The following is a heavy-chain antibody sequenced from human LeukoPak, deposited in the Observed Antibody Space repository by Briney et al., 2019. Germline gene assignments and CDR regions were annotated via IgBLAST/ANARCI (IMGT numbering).Heavy chain of an antibody. CDR2: FSGGGGIT. V-gene: IGHV3-23*01. J-gene: IGHJ4*02. D-gene: IGHD3-16*01. CDR1: GFSLNHYA. CDR3: AKHDSRTLDY. Sequence: GGSLRLSCAVSGFSLNHYAMTWVRQAPGKGLEWVSLFSGGGGITNYAESVKGRFTVSGDKSKNTLYLQMNSLRAEDTAVYYCAKHDSRTLDYWGLGTLVTVAS.